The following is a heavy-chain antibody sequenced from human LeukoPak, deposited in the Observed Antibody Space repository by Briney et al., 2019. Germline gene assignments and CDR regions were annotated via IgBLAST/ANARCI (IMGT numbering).Heavy chain of an antibody. CDR1: GYTFTSYG. D-gene: IGHD6-19*01. Sequence: ASVKVSCKASGYTFTSYGISWVRQAPGQGLEWMGWISAYNGNTNYVQKLQGRVTMTTDTSTSTAYMELRSLRSDDTAVYYCARMTYSSGWYDLDYWGQGTLVTVSS. V-gene: IGHV1-18*01. CDR3: ARMTYSSGWYDLDY. CDR2: ISAYNGNT. J-gene: IGHJ4*02.